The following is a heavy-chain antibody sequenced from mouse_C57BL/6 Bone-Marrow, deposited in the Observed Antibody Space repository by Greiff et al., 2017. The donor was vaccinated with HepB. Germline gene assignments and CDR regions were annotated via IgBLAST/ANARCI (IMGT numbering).Heavy chain of an antibody. CDR1: GYTFTSYW. V-gene: IGHV1-55*01. CDR3: ARGWLRRRTWFAY. CDR2: IYPGCGST. Sequence: QVQLQQPGAELVKPGASVKMSCKASGYTFTSYWITWVKQRPGQGLEWIGDIYPGCGSTNYNEKFKSKATLTVDTSSSTAYMQLSSLTSEDSAVYYCARGWLRRRTWFAYWGQGTLVTVSA. J-gene: IGHJ3*01. D-gene: IGHD2-2*01.